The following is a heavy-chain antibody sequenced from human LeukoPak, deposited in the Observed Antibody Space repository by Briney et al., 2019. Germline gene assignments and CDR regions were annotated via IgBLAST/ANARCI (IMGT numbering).Heavy chain of an antibody. D-gene: IGHD6-6*01. J-gene: IGHJ4*02. CDR1: AFTFSNYW. CDR3: AKEDRSSSRSYFAY. Sequence: AGGSLRLSCAASAFTFSNYWMSWVRQAPGKGLEWVANINQDGSEIYYVDSVKGRFTISRDNAKNTLYLQMNSLRAEDTAVYYCAKEDRSSSRSYFAYWGQGALVTVSS. CDR2: INQDGSEI. V-gene: IGHV3-7*03.